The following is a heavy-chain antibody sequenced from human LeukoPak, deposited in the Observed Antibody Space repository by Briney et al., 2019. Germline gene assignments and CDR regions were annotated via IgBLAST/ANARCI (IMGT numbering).Heavy chain of an antibody. J-gene: IGHJ4*02. CDR3: ARDPGVQLFAGTLANDY. CDR1: GYTFTGYY. CDR2: LNPNNFDT. V-gene: IGHV1-2*02. D-gene: IGHD3-3*01. Sequence: ASVKVSCKASGYTFTGYYIHWLRQSPGQGLEWMGWLNPNNFDTNYARKFQGRVTMTRVTSISTAYMGLRRLTSDDTAVYYCARDPGVQLFAGTLANDYWGQGTLVTVSS.